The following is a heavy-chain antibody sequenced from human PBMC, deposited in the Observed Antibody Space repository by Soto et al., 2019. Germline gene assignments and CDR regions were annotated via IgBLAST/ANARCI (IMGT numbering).Heavy chain of an antibody. J-gene: IGHJ3*02. V-gene: IGHV4-34*01. CDR2: INHSGST. D-gene: IGHD2-21*02. CDR1: GGSFSGYY. Sequence: PSETLSLTCAVYGGSFSGYYWSWIRQPPGKGLEWIGEINHSGSTNYNPSLKSRVTISVDTSKNQFSLKLSSVTAADTAVYYCARESDIVVVTAIRSPHDAFDIWGQGTMVTVSS. CDR3: ARESDIVVVTAIRSPHDAFDI.